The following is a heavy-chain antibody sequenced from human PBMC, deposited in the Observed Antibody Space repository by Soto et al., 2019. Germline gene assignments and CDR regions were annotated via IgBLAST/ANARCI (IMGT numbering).Heavy chain of an antibody. CDR2: TYYRSKWYN. V-gene: IGHV6-1*01. Sequence: SQTLSLTCAISGDSVSSNSAAWNWIRRSPSRGLEWMGRTYYRSKWYNDYAVSVKSRITINPDTSKNQFSLQLNSVTPEDTAVYYCARDSNSYGRRFDPWGQGTLVTVSS. D-gene: IGHD5-18*01. CDR3: ARDSNSYGRRFDP. CDR1: GDSVSSNSAA. J-gene: IGHJ5*02.